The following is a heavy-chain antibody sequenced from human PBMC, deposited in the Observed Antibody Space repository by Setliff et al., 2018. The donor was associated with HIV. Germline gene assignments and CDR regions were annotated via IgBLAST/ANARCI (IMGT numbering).Heavy chain of an antibody. CDR2: INNDGNRA. Sequence: GGSLRLSCAASGFAFSSYWMHWVRQVPGKGPVWVANINNDGNRANYADSVTGRFTVSRDNAKNALYLQINSLRGEDTAVYYCTRRYCTSTSCSSPYDYWGRGTLVTVSS. CDR3: TRRYCTSTSCSSPYDY. J-gene: IGHJ4*02. CDR1: GFAFSSYW. D-gene: IGHD2-2*01. V-gene: IGHV3-74*01.